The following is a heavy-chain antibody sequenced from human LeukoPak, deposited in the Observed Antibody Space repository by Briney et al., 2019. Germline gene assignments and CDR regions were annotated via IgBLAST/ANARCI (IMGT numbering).Heavy chain of an antibody. J-gene: IGHJ3*02. CDR1: GFTGSDNY. V-gene: IGHV3-53*01. Sequence: GSLELSCAASGFTGSDNYMTWVRQASGKGLGGVSSIYSAGATHYAESVKGRFTISRDNSKNTLYLQMNSLRAEDMAVYYCARIEWERLGRAFDIWGQGTMVTVSS. CDR3: ARIEWERLGRAFDI. D-gene: IGHD1-26*01. CDR2: IYSAGAT.